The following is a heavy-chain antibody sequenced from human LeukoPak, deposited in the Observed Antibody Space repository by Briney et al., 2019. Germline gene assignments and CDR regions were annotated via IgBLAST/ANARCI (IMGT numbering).Heavy chain of an antibody. D-gene: IGHD1-26*01. CDR1: GFPFSSYG. Sequence: PGRSLRLSCAASGFPFSSYGMHWVRQAPGKGLEWVAVIWYDGSNKYYADSVQGRFTISRDNSKNTLFLQMNSLRAEDTAVYYCAKDKGREGDYWGQGTLVTVSS. J-gene: IGHJ4*02. V-gene: IGHV3-33*06. CDR3: AKDKGREGDY. CDR2: IWYDGSNK.